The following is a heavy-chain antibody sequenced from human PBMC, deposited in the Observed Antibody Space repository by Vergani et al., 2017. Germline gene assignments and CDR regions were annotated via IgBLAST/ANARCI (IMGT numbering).Heavy chain of an antibody. CDR3: AKACSGDCKDAFDI. CDR2: IIPILGIA. CDR1: GGTFSSYT. J-gene: IGHJ3*02. V-gene: IGHV1-69*02. Sequence: QVQLVQSGAEVKKPGSSVKVSCKASGGTFSSYTISWVRQAPGQGLEWMGRIIPILGIANYAQKFQGRVTITADKSTSTAYMELSSLRSEDTAVYYCAKACSGDCKDAFDIWGQGTMVTVSS. D-gene: IGHD2-21*02.